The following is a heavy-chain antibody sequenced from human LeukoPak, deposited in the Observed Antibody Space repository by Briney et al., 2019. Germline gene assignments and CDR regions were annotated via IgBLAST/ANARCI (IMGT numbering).Heavy chain of an antibody. Sequence: ASVKVSCKASGYTFTSYYMHWVRQTPGQGLEWMGIINPSGGSTSYAQKFQGRVTMTRDTSTSTVYMELSSLRSEDTAVYYCARERYSGYDLGYWGQGTLVTVSS. CDR2: INPSGGST. J-gene: IGHJ4*02. D-gene: IGHD5-12*01. CDR3: ARERYSGYDLGY. V-gene: IGHV1-46*01. CDR1: GYTFTSYY.